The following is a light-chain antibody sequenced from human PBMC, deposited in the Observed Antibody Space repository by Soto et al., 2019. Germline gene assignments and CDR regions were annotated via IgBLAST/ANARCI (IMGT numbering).Light chain of an antibody. CDR3: HCQKYDDSPVYT. CDR1: QSISSGY. J-gene: IGKJ2*01. Sequence: IVLTQSPGTLSLSPGERATLSCRASQSISSGYLAWYQQKPGQAPRLLVYGASYRSTHFPYRFSGSGSGTDFTLTISRLEPEDFAVYYCHCQKYDDSPVYTFGQATKLEIK. CDR2: GAS. V-gene: IGKV3-20*01.